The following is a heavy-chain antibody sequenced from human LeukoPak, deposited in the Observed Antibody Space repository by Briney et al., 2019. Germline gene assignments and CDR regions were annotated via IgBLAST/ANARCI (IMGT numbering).Heavy chain of an antibody. CDR2: IHYSGSA. Sequence: SETLSLTCTVSGGSISSGGYYWSWIRQPPGKGLEWIGNIHYSGSAYYSPSLKSRVTISVDTSKNQFSLKLNSVTAADTATYYCARQFSGSSIIDYWGQGTLVTVSS. V-gene: IGHV4-39*01. CDR1: GGSISSGGYY. D-gene: IGHD1-26*01. CDR3: ARQFSGSSIIDY. J-gene: IGHJ4*02.